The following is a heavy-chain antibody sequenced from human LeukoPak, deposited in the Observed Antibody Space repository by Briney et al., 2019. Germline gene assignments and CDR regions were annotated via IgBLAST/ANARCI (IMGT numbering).Heavy chain of an antibody. D-gene: IGHD2-15*01. CDR2: IKQDGSEK. CDR3: ARAGRKSRGVDIVRKKETGYYYYLDV. V-gene: IGHV3-7*01. CDR1: EFTFFTYW. Sequence: GGSLRLSCAASEFTFFTYWMTWVRQAPGKGLEWVANIKQDGSEKYYVDSVKGRFTISRDNAKNSLYLQMNSLRVEDTAVYYCARAGRKSRGVDIVRKKETGYYYYLDVWGKGTTVTVSS. J-gene: IGHJ6*03.